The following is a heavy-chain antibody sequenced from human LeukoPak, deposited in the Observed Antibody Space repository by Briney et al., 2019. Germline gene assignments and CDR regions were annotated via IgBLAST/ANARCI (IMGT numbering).Heavy chain of an antibody. CDR3: ARAWFGEFLFDY. CDR2: IYYSGST. V-gene: IGHV4-59*01. D-gene: IGHD3-10*01. Sequence: SETLSLTCTVSGGSISSYYWSWIRQPPGKGLEWIGYIYYSGSTNYNPSLKSRVTISVDTSKRQFSLKLTPVTAADTAVHYCARAWFGEFLFDYWGQGTLVTVSS. CDR1: GGSISSYY. J-gene: IGHJ4*02.